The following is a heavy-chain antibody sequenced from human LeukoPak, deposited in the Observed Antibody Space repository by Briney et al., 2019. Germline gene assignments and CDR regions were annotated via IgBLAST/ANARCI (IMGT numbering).Heavy chain of an antibody. J-gene: IGHJ4*02. D-gene: IGHD6-6*01. CDR3: ARFSRSATPVY. CDR2: IKQDGSEK. Sequence: PGGSLRLSCAASGFTFSNYWMSWVRRAPGKGLDWVANIKQDGSEKNYMDSVKGRFTVSRDNAKNSLYLQMNSLRVEDTAVYYCARFSRSATPVYWGQGTLVTVSS. CDR1: GFTFSNYW. V-gene: IGHV3-7*01.